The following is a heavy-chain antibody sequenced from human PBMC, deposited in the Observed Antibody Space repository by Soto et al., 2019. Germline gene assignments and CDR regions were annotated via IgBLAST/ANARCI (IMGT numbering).Heavy chain of an antibody. D-gene: IGHD2-21*02. V-gene: IGHV4-39*01. Sequence: QLQLQESGPGLVKPSETLSLTCTVSGGSISSSSCYWGWIRQPPGKGLEWIGSIYYSGSTYYNPSLKSRVTISVDTSKNQFSLKLSSVTAADTAAYYCARLTVEDGDGYYYYGLDVWGQGTTVTVSS. CDR1: GGSISSSSCY. CDR2: IYYSGST. J-gene: IGHJ6*02. CDR3: ARLTVEDGDGYYYYGLDV.